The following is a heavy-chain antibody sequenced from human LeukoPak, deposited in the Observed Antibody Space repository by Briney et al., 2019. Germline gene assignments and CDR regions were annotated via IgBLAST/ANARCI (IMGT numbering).Heavy chain of an antibody. V-gene: IGHV4-34*01. D-gene: IGHD3-10*01. CDR2: INHSGST. J-gene: IGHJ6*04. Sequence: SETLSLTCAVYGGSFSGYYWSWLRQPPGKGLEWIGEINHSGSTNYNPSLKSRVTISVDTSKNQFSLKLSSVTAADTAVYYCARGRITMVRGFYGMDVWGKGTTVTVSS. CDR3: ARGRITMVRGFYGMDV. CDR1: GGSFSGYY.